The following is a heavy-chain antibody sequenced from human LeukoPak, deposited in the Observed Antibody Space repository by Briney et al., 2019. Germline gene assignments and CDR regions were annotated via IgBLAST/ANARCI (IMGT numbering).Heavy chain of an antibody. CDR3: ARGGGYGDYHMTFDY. CDR1: GGSISSYY. D-gene: IGHD4-17*01. Sequence: SETLSLTCTVSGGSISSYYWSWIRQPPGKGLEWIGYIYYSGSTNYNPSLKSRVTMSVDTSKNQFSLKLSSVTAADTAVYYCARGGGYGDYHMTFDYWGQGTLVTVSS. J-gene: IGHJ4*02. V-gene: IGHV4-59*12. CDR2: IYYSGST.